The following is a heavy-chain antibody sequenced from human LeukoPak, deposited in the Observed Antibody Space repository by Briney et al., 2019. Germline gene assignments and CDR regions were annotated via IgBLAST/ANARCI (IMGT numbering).Heavy chain of an antibody. D-gene: IGHD2-8*01. Sequence: RASVKVSCKASGYTFTNYAIHWVRQAPGQRLEWMGWINAGNGNTKYSQKFQGRVTITRDTSADTAYMELSSLRSEDTAVYYCARLKYCTNGVCYAGFDYWGQGTLVTVSS. CDR1: GYTFTNYA. CDR2: INAGNGNT. J-gene: IGHJ4*02. V-gene: IGHV1-3*01. CDR3: ARLKYCTNGVCYAGFDY.